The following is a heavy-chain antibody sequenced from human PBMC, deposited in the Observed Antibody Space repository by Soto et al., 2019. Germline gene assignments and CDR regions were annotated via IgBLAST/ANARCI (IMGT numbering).Heavy chain of an antibody. CDR2: IYVTGAV. CDR1: AATLNSGNYY. D-gene: IGHD2-21*01. Sequence: SLRISLTCIVSAATLNSGNYYGSWIRQVPGKGLEWIGHIYVTGAVDYNPSLRDRITISQDTSERQYSLNLRLVTAADTAVYYCARVRIATNNYKWFDPREQGSLGAASS. J-gene: IGHJ5*02. V-gene: IGHV4-31*03. CDR3: ARVRIATNNYKWFDP.